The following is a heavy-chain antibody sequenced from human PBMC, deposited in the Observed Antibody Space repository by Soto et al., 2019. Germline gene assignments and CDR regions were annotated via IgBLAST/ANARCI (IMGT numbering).Heavy chain of an antibody. CDR1: GFTFSSYS. CDR3: AKWPYDSSGYVYYFDY. CDR2: ISSSSSYI. D-gene: IGHD3-22*01. J-gene: IGHJ4*02. V-gene: IGHV3-21*04. Sequence: GGSLRLSCAASGFTFSSYSMNWVRQAPGKGLEWVSSISSSSSYIYYADSVKGRFTISRDNAKNSLYLQMNSLRAEDTAVYYCAKWPYDSSGYVYYFDYWGQGTLVTVS.